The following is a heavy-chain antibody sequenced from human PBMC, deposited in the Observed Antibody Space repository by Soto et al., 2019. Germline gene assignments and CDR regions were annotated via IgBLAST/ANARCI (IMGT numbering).Heavy chain of an antibody. CDR1: GFIFSNCA. CDR2: ISGSGGST. D-gene: IGHD6-6*01. V-gene: IGHV3-23*01. J-gene: IGHJ4*02. Sequence: DVQLLESGGGLVQPGGSLRLSCAASGFIFSNCAMRWVRLAPGKGLEWVSSISGSGGSTFYADSVKGRFTISRDNSKDTLYLQMNSLRDEDTAVYFCANAVTYSSPFWGQGTLVTVSS. CDR3: ANAVTYSSPF.